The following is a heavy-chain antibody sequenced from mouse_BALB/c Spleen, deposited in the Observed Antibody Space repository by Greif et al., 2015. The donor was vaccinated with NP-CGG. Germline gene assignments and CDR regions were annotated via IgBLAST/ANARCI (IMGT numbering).Heavy chain of an antibody. J-gene: IGHJ4*01. CDR1: GYTFTSYY. CDR3: TRSTLAIGMDY. CDR2: INPSNGGT. D-gene: IGHD3-1*01. Sequence: QVQLQQSGAELVKPGASVKLSCKASGYTFTSYYMYWVKQRPGQGLEWIGEINPSNGGTNFNEKFKSKATLTVDKSSSTAYMQLSSLTSEDSAVYYCTRSTLAIGMDYWGQGTSVTVSS. V-gene: IGHV1S81*02.